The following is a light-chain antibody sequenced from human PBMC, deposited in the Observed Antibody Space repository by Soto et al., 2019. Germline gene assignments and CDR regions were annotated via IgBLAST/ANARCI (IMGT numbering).Light chain of an antibody. CDR3: QQYDNLPIT. CDR2: DAS. Sequence: DIQMTQSPSSLSASVGDRVTITCQASQDISNYLNWYQHKPGKPPKLLIYDASNLETGVPSRFSGSGSGTDFTFTISSLQPEDIATYYCQQYDNLPITFGQGTRLEIK. J-gene: IGKJ5*01. V-gene: IGKV1-33*01. CDR1: QDISNY.